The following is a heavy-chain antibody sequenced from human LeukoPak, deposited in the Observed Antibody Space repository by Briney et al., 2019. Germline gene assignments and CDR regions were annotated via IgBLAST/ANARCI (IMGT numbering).Heavy chain of an antibody. Sequence: ASVKVSCKTYGYTFNRPGISWVRQAPGQGLEWMGWISCYNGDTHYAQNHQGRFTMTTDASTSTAYMELRNLRSDDTAVYYCARDPSNTTRNNAWFDSWGQGTLVTVSS. CDR1: GYTFNRPG. V-gene: IGHV1-18*01. CDR2: ISCYNGDT. J-gene: IGHJ5*01. D-gene: IGHD2-8*01. CDR3: ARDPSNTTRNNAWFDS.